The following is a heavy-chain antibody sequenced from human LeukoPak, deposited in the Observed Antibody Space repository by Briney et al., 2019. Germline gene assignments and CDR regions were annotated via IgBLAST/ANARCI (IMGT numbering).Heavy chain of an antibody. V-gene: IGHV3-23*01. CDR1: GFTFSSYG. Sequence: GGSLRLSCAASGFTFSSYGMSWVRQAPGKGLEWVSAISGSGGSTYYADSVKGRFTISRDNSKNTLYLQMNSLRAEDTAVYYCAKDQEGYFDWLLYTYYYYYMDVWGKGTTVTISS. CDR3: AKDQEGYFDWLLYTYYYYYMDV. CDR2: ISGSGGST. D-gene: IGHD3-9*01. J-gene: IGHJ6*03.